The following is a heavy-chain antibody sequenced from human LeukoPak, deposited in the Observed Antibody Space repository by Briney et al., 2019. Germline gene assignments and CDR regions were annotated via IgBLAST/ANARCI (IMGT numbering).Heavy chain of an antibody. CDR2: INAGNGNT. CDR3: ARDWGLEGASDY. V-gene: IGHV1-3*01. Sequence: GASVKVSCKASGYTFTSYAMHWVRQAPGQRLEWMGWINAGNGNTKYSQKFQGRVTITRDTSASTAYMELSSLRSEDTAVYYCARDWGLEGASDYWGQGTLVTVSS. J-gene: IGHJ4*02. D-gene: IGHD3-16*01. CDR1: GYTFTSYA.